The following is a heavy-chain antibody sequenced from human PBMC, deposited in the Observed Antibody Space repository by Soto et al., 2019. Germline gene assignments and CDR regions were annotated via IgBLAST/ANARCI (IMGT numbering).Heavy chain of an antibody. CDR1: GESFSVYY. D-gene: IGHD3-22*01. CDR3: ARPHYDSNTFYSFFDY. V-gene: IGHV4-34*12. J-gene: IGHJ4*02. CDR2: IFHGGGT. Sequence: SETLSLTCDVSGESFSVYYWSWIRQPPGKGLEWIGQIFHGGGTNYSPSLKSRVTISVDTSKNQFSLELTSVTAADTAVYYCARPHYDSNTFYSFFDYWGQGTLVTVSS.